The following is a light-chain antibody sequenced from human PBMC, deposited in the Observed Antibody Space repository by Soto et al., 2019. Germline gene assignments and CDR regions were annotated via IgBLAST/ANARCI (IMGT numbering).Light chain of an antibody. CDR1: NSNIGNNY. CDR3: GTWDSSLSAGV. J-gene: IGLJ3*02. Sequence: QSVLTQPPSVSAAPGEKVTISCSGGNSNIGNNYVSWYQQLPGTAPKLLISDTNQRPSGIPDRFSGSKSGTSATLGIIELQTGDEADYYCGTWDSSLSAGVFGGGTQLTVL. V-gene: IGLV1-51*01. CDR2: DTN.